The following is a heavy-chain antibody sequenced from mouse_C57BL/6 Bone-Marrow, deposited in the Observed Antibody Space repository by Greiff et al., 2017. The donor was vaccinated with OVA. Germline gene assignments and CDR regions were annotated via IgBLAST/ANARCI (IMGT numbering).Heavy chain of an antibody. CDR2: IWGVGST. V-gene: IGHV2-6*01. CDR3: AIGSNLAWFAY. CDR1: GFSLTSYG. Sequence: VQGVASGPGLVAPSQSLSITCTVSGFSLTSYGVDWVRQSPGKGLEWLGVIWGVGSTNYNSALKSRLSISKDNSKSQVFLKMNSLQTDDTAMYYCAIGSNLAWFAYWGQGTLVTVSA. J-gene: IGHJ3*01. D-gene: IGHD2-5*01.